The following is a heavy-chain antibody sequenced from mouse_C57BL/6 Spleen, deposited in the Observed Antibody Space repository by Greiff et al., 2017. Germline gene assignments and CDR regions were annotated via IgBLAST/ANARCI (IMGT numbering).Heavy chain of an antibody. CDR2: IYPGDGDT. D-gene: IGHD1-1*01. J-gene: IGHJ4*01. Sequence: QVQLQQSGPELVKPGASVKISCKASGYAFSSSWMNWVKQRPGQGLEWIGRIYPGDGDTNYNGKFKGKATLTADKSSSPAYMQLSSLTSEDSAVXFCASPITTVVARYAMDYWGQGTSVTVSS. CDR1: GYAFSSSW. CDR3: ASPITTVVARYAMDY. V-gene: IGHV1-82*01.